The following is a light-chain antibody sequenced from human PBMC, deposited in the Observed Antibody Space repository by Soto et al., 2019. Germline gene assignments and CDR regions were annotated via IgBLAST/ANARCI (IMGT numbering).Light chain of an antibody. J-gene: IGLJ2*01. CDR3: TSLTTSTSMI. Sequence: QSALTQPDSVSGSPGPSITISCTGTSSDIGAYNFVSWYQQHPGKAPKLMLYDVNIRPSGVSNRFSGSKSGNTASLTISGLQAEDEADYYCTSLTTSTSMICGGGTKVTVL. V-gene: IGLV2-14*03. CDR2: DVN. CDR1: SSDIGAYNF.